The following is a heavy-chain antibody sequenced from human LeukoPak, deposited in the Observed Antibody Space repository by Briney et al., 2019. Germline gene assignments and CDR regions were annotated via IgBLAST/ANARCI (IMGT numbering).Heavy chain of an antibody. Sequence: ASVKVSCKPSRYIFTAYYMHWVGQAPGHGVKGMSWINPNSGGTNYAQKFQGRVTMVRDTSISTAYMELSRLRSDDTAVYYCARGYSYGYDTGFDYWGQGTLVTVSS. CDR1: RYIFTAYY. CDR2: INPNSGGT. V-gene: IGHV1-2*02. D-gene: IGHD5-18*01. J-gene: IGHJ4*02. CDR3: ARGYSYGYDTGFDY.